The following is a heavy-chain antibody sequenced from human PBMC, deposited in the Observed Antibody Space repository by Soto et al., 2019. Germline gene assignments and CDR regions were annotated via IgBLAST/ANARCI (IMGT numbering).Heavy chain of an antibody. Sequence: PSETLSLTCAVYGGSFSGYYWSWIRQPPGKGLEWIGEINHSGSTNYNPSLKSRVTISVDTSKNQFSLKLSSVTAADTAVYYCAVLWGLGYCSGGSCYNWFDPWGQGTLVTVSS. V-gene: IGHV4-34*01. J-gene: IGHJ5*02. CDR2: INHSGST. CDR1: GGSFSGYY. CDR3: AVLWGLGYCSGGSCYNWFDP. D-gene: IGHD2-15*01.